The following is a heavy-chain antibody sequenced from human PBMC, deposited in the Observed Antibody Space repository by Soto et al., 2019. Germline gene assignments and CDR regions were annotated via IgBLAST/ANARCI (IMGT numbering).Heavy chain of an antibody. CDR2: IRSIINSYAT. V-gene: IGHV3-73*01. Sequence: GGSLRLSCAASGFTFSGSAMHWVRLASGKGLEWVGRIRSIINSYATAYTASVKGRFTISRDDSKNTAYLQMNSLKTEDTAVYYCTTSTADYDYNYYYGLDVWGQGTTVTVSS. D-gene: IGHD3-16*01. CDR3: TTSTADYDYNYYYGLDV. J-gene: IGHJ6*02. CDR1: GFTFSGSA.